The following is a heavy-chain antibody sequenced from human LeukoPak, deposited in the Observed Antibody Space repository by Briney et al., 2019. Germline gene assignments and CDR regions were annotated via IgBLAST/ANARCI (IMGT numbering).Heavy chain of an antibody. V-gene: IGHV3-30-3*01. J-gene: IGHJ4*02. Sequence: PGGSLRLSCAASGFTFSSYAMHWVRQAPGKGLEWVAVISYDGSNKYYADSVKGRFTISRDNSKNTLYLQMISLRAEDTAVYYCARDRGIAAATDYWGQGTLVTVSS. D-gene: IGHD6-13*01. CDR3: ARDRGIAAATDY. CDR1: GFTFSSYA. CDR2: ISYDGSNK.